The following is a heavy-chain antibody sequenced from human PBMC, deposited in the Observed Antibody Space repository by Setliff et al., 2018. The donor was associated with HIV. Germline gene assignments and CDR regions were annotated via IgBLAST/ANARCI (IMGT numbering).Heavy chain of an antibody. CDR2: IKSKIDGGTA. CDR1: GFTFSYSW. D-gene: IGHD6-13*01. CDR3: TSRPPNSSSRRFDP. Sequence: GGSLRLSCAASGFTFSYSWMNWVRQAPGTGLEWVGRIKSKIDGGTADYSAPVKGRFTMSRDDSKNTLYLQMNSLKIEDTAMYYCTSRPPNSSSRRFDPWGQGTLVTVSS. V-gene: IGHV3-15*01. J-gene: IGHJ5*02.